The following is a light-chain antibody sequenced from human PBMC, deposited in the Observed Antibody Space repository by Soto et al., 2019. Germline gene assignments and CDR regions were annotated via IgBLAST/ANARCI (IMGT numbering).Light chain of an antibody. CDR1: NSNIGSNT. Sequence: VLTQPPSASGTPGQRVTISCSGSNSNIGSNTVNWYQQFPGAAPKLLVYSSNLRPSGVPDRFSGSKSGTSASLAISGLQSEDESDYYCAAWDGSLNGVVFGGGTKVTVL. V-gene: IGLV1-44*01. J-gene: IGLJ3*02. CDR2: SSN. CDR3: AAWDGSLNGVV.